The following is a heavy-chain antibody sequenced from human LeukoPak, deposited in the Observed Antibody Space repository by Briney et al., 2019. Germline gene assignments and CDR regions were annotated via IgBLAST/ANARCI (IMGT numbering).Heavy chain of an antibody. CDR1: GYTFTSYD. Sequence: ASVKVSCKASGYTFTSYDINWVRQATGQGLEWMGWMNPNSGNTGYAQKFQGRVTMTRNTSISTAYMELRSLRSDDTAVYYCAQRGYSGYYYGMDVWGQGTTVTVSS. J-gene: IGHJ6*02. D-gene: IGHD5-12*01. CDR3: AQRGYSGYYYGMDV. CDR2: MNPNSGNT. V-gene: IGHV1-8*01.